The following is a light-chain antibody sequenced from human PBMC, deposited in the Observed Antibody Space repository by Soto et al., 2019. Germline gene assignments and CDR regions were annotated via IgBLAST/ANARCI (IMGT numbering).Light chain of an antibody. J-gene: IGKJ1*01. Sequence: DIVLTQTPDTLSLSAGEGAALSCRASQSVSGIYLSWFQQRFGQPPRLLIYGAVNRATGVPDRFSGDGSGTYFTLTSSRLEPEDSGVYYCQHFETSSTFGQGTKVEIK. CDR1: QSVSGIY. CDR3: QHFETSST. V-gene: IGKV3-20*01. CDR2: GAV.